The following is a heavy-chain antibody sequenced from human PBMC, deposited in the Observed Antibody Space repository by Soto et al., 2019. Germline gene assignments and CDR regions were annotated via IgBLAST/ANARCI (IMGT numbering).Heavy chain of an antibody. CDR2: ISYDGSNK. V-gene: IGHV3-30-3*01. D-gene: IGHD6-13*01. CDR1: GFTFSSYA. Sequence: QVQLVESGGGVVQPGRSLRLSCAASGFTFSSYAMHWVRQAPGKGLEWVAVISYDGSNKYYADSVKGRFTISRDNSKNTMYLQMNSLRAEDTAVYYCARDPLGQQQLVPYYFDYWGQGTLVTVSS. J-gene: IGHJ4*02. CDR3: ARDPLGQQQLVPYYFDY.